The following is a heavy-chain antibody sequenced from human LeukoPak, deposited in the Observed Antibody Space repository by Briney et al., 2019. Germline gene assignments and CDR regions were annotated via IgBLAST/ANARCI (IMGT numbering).Heavy chain of an antibody. J-gene: IGHJ4*02. D-gene: IGHD1-26*01. CDR2: ISYDGSNK. CDR3: AKDRSGSYGY. Sequence: PGRSLRLSCAASGFTFSSYGMHWVRQAPGKGLEWVAVISYDGSNKYYADSVKGQFTISRDNSKNTLYLQMNSLRAEDTAVYYCAKDRSGSYGYWGQGTLVTVSS. V-gene: IGHV3-30*18. CDR1: GFTFSSYG.